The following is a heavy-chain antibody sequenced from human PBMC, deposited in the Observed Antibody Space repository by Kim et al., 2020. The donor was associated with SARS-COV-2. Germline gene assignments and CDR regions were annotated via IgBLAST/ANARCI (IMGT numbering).Heavy chain of an antibody. V-gene: IGHV3-23*01. CDR2: ISTGGRDT. J-gene: IGHJ4*02. CDR1: GFAFYTFA. D-gene: IGHD5-12*01. CDR3: AKNGAVYHGFDTYFFAD. Sequence: GGSLRLSCAASGFAFYTFAMSWVRQAPGRGPEWVSSISTGGRDTYYADSVKGRFTISRDNSKNTLYLQINGLRTEDTALYYCAKNGAVYHGFDTYFFADWGQGTLVTVSS.